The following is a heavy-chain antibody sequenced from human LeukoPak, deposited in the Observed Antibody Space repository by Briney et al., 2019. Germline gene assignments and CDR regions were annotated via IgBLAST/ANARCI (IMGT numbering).Heavy chain of an antibody. J-gene: IGHJ5*02. CDR1: GYTFTSYG. D-gene: IGHD3-3*01. Sequence: ASVKVACKASGYTFTSYGISWVRQAPGQGLEWMGWISAYNGNTNYAQKLQGRVTMTTDTSTSTAYMELRSLRSDDTAVYYCARILPDYDLLSWFDPWGQGTLVTVSS. CDR2: ISAYNGNT. CDR3: ARILPDYDLLSWFDP. V-gene: IGHV1-18*01.